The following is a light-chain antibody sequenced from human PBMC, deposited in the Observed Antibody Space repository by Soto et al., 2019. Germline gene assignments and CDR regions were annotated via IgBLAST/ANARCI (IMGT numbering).Light chain of an antibody. Sequence: QSVLTQPASVSGSPGQSITISCTGTSSDVGGYNYVSWYQQHPGKAPKLMMYEGSNRRSGVSNRFSGSKSGNTASLHISGAQAEDEADYYCTSYTSSSNYVFGTGTTVTV. CDR3: TSYTSSSNYV. V-gene: IGLV2-14*01. CDR1: SSDVGGYNY. CDR2: EGS. J-gene: IGLJ1*01.